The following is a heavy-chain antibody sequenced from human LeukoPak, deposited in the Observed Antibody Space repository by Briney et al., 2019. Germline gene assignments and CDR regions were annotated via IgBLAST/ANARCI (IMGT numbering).Heavy chain of an antibody. V-gene: IGHV1-18*01. CDR1: GYTFTSYG. J-gene: IGHJ6*02. CDR3: ARDQGIYYYDSSGSGTSYYGMDV. Sequence: ASVKVSCKASGYTFTSYGISWVRQAPGQGLEWMGWISAYNGNTNYAQKLQGRVTMTTDTSTSTAYMELRSLRSDDTAVYYCARDQGIYYYDSSGSGTSYYGMDVWGQGTTVTVSS. D-gene: IGHD3-22*01. CDR2: ISAYNGNT.